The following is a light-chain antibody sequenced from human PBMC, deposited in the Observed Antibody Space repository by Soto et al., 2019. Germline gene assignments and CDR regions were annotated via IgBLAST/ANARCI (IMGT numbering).Light chain of an antibody. V-gene: IGKV1-9*01. Sequence: IQLTQSPSSLSASIGDRVTITCRASQDISSFLAWYQQKPGKAPKLLIYAASTLQSGVPSRFSGSGFGTDFTLTISSLQPEDFATYYCQHYNSYSEAFGQGTKVELK. CDR3: QHYNSYSEA. CDR1: QDISSF. J-gene: IGKJ1*01. CDR2: AAS.